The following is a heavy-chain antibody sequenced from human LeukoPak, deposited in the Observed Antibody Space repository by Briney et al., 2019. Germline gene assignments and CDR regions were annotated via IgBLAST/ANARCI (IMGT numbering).Heavy chain of an antibody. CDR1: GGSFSGYY. Sequence: SETLSLTCAVYGGSFSGYYWSWIRQPPGKGLEWIGEINHSGSTNYNPSLKSRVTISVDTSKNQFSLKLSSVTAADTAVYYCARFWKTRYCSGGSCYSGFDYWGQGTLVTVSS. J-gene: IGHJ4*02. CDR3: ARFWKTRYCSGGSCYSGFDY. V-gene: IGHV4-34*01. D-gene: IGHD2-15*01. CDR2: INHSGST.